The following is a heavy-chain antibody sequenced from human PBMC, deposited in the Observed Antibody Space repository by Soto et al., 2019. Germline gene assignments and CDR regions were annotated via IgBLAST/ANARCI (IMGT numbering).Heavy chain of an antibody. CDR2: IYYSGST. J-gene: IGHJ4*02. Sequence: PPGKGLEWIGYIYYSGSTYYNPSLKSRVTISVDTSKNQFSLKLSSVTAADTAVYYCARPTYNSGSPFDYWGQRTLVSVSS. CDR3: ARPTYNSGSPFDY. D-gene: IGHD1-20*01. V-gene: IGHV4-61*07.